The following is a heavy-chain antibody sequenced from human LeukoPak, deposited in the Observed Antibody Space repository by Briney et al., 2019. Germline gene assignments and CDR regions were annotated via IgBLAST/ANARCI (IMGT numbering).Heavy chain of an antibody. CDR3: AKGGYFDSSEKTPQDY. J-gene: IGHJ4*02. CDR2: IRYDGSNK. D-gene: IGHD3-9*01. CDR1: GFTFSSYG. V-gene: IGHV3-30*02. Sequence: GGSLRLSCAASGFTFSSYGMHWVRQAPGKGLEWVAFIRYDGSNKNYADSVKGRFTISRDNSKNTLYLQMNSLRAEDTAVYYCAKGGYFDSSEKTPQDYWGQGTLVTVSS.